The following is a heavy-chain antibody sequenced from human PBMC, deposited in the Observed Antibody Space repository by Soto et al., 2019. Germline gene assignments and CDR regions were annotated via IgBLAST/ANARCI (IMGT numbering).Heavy chain of an antibody. CDR3: ATLGLQQAF. V-gene: IGHV3-74*01. CDR2: IDSDGSIT. D-gene: IGHD2-21*02. J-gene: IGHJ4*02. CDR1: GCTFNTW. Sequence: SLRLSCAASGCTFNTWMHWVRQAPGEGLVWVSSIDSDGSITSYADSVKGRFTISRDNAKNTLYLQMNSLRAEDTAVYYCATLGLQQAFWGQGTLVTVS.